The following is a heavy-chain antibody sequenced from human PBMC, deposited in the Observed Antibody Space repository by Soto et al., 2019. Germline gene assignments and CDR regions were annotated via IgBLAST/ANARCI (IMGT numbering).Heavy chain of an antibody. CDR3: AKDRYSGYDFLPFDQ. D-gene: IGHD5-12*01. J-gene: IGHJ4*02. Sequence: EVQLLESGGGLVQPGGSLRVSCAASGFSFSSYAMNWVRQAPGKGLEWVSTVSANGANTYYAASVEGRFTLSRDNAKSTMFLQMNSLRAEDTAVYFCAKDRYSGYDFLPFDQWGQGTLVSVSS. CDR1: GFSFSSYA. CDR2: VSANGANT. V-gene: IGHV3-23*01.